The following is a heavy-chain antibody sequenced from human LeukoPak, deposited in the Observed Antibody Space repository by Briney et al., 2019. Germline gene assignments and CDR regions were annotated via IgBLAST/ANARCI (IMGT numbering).Heavy chain of an antibody. CDR1: GFTFSSYA. J-gene: IGHJ4*02. V-gene: IGHV3-64D*06. D-gene: IGHD6-13*01. CDR2: ISSNGGST. CDR3: VKDSIYSSSWYIFDY. Sequence: HPGGSLRLSCSASGFTFSSYAMHWVRQAPGKGLEYVSAISSNGGSTYYADSVKGRFTISRDNSKNTLYLQMSSLRAEDTAVYYCVKDSIYSSSWYIFDYWGQGTLVTVSS.